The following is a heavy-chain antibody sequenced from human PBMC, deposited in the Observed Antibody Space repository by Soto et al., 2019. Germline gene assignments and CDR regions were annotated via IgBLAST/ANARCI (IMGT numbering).Heavy chain of an antibody. CDR1: GGSISSGGYY. J-gene: IGHJ4*02. D-gene: IGHD3-10*01. CDR2: INHSGST. Sequence: KTSETLSLTCTVSGGSISSGGYYWSWIRQHPGKGLEWIGEINHSGSTNYNPSLKSRVTISVDTSKNQFSLKLSSVTAADTAVYYCARAADHADGGYWGQGTLVTVSS. V-gene: IGHV4-39*07. CDR3: ARAADHADGGY.